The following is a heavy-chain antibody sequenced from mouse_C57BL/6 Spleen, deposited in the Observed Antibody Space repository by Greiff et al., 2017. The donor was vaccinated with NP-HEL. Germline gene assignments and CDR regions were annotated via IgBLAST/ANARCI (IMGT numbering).Heavy chain of an antibody. CDR3: AREDYDYDAFAY. Sequence: DVQLVESGPGLVKPSQSLSLTCSVTGYSITSGYYWNWIRQFPGNKLEWMGYISYDGSNNYNPSLKNRISITRDTSKNQFFLKLNSVTTEDTATYYCAREDYDYDAFAYWGQGTLVTVSA. CDR2: ISYDGSN. V-gene: IGHV3-6*01. D-gene: IGHD2-4*01. CDR1: GYSITSGYY. J-gene: IGHJ3*01.